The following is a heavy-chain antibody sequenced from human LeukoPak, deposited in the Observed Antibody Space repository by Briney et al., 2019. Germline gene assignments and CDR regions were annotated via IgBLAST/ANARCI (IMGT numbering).Heavy chain of an antibody. Sequence: GGSLRLSCAASGFTFSSYGMHWVRQAPGKGLEWVAVIWYDGSNKYYADSVKGRFTISRDNSKNTLYLQMNSLRAEDTAVYYCAKDGPWVYYDCSGSYAFDIWGQGTMVTVSS. V-gene: IGHV3-33*06. D-gene: IGHD3-22*01. J-gene: IGHJ3*02. CDR2: IWYDGSNK. CDR1: GFTFSSYG. CDR3: AKDGPWVYYDCSGSYAFDI.